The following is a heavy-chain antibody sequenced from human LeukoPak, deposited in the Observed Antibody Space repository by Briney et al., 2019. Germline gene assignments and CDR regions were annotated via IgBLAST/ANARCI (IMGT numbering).Heavy chain of an antibody. CDR2: IRSSNSTT. CDR3: AKDPDCTSGICYTFFDY. J-gene: IGHJ4*02. D-gene: IGHD2-8*01. V-gene: IGHV3-48*01. Sequence: GGSLRLSCVASGFTFSSYKMNCVRQARGKGLECLSYIRSSNSTTHYADSVKGRFTISRDNSKNTLYLQMNSLRAEDTAVYYCAKDPDCTSGICYTFFDYWGQGTLVTVSS. CDR1: GFTFSSYK.